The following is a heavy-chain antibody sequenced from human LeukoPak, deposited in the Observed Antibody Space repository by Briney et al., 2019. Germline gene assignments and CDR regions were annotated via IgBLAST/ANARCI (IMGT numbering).Heavy chain of an antibody. CDR3: ARDGGPIDY. CDR1: GASIRSGGYY. D-gene: IGHD2-15*01. V-gene: IGHV4-31*03. CDR2: IYHSGST. Sequence: SETLSLTCTVSGASIRSGGYYWSWIRQRPGEGLEYIGYIYHSGSTYTNPPLKSRVTISVDMSKDQFSLEMTSVTVADTAVYFCARDGGPIDYWGQGTLVTVSS. J-gene: IGHJ4*02.